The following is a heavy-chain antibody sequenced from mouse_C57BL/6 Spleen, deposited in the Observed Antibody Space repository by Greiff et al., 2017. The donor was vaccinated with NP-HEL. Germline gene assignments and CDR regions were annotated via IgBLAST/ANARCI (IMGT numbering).Heavy chain of an antibody. CDR2: IDPSDSET. D-gene: IGHD2-4*01. CDR1: GYTFTSYW. Sequence: VQLQQSGAELVRPGSSVKLSCKASGYTFTSYWMHWVKQRPIQGLEWIGNIDPSDSETHYNQKFKDKATLTVDKSSSTAYMQLSSLTSEDSAVYYCARGDYDGYAMDYWGQGTSVTVSS. V-gene: IGHV1-52*01. CDR3: ARGDYDGYAMDY. J-gene: IGHJ4*01.